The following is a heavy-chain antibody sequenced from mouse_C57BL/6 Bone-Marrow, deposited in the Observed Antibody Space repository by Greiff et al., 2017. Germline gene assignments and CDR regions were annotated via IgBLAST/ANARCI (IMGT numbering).Heavy chain of an antibody. D-gene: IGHD1-1*01. Sequence: EVQLQQSGAELVRPGASVKLSCTASGFNIKDDYMHWVKQRPEQGLEWIGWIDPENGDTEYASKFQGKATITADTSSNTAYLQLSSLTSEDTSVYYCTTAVYYVAWFAYWGKGTLVTVSA. J-gene: IGHJ3*01. V-gene: IGHV14-4*01. CDR1: GFNIKDDY. CDR3: TTAVYYVAWFAY. CDR2: IDPENGDT.